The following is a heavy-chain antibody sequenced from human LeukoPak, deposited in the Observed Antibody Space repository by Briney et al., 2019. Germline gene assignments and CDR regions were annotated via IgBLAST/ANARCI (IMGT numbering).Heavy chain of an antibody. V-gene: IGHV3-11*04. CDR1: GFTFSDYY. CDR3: ARYPIAAAGGFDY. CDR2: ISSSGSTI. J-gene: IGHJ4*02. D-gene: IGHD6-13*01. Sequence: GGSLRLSCAAPGFTFSDYYMSWIRQAPGKGLEWVSYISSSGSTIYYADSVKGRFTISRNNAKNSLYLQMNSLRAEDTAVYYCARYPIAAAGGFDYWGQGTLVTVSS.